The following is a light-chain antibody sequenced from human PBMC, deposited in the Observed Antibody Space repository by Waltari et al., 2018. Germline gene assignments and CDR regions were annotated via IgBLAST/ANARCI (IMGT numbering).Light chain of an antibody. V-gene: IGLV1-47*01. J-gene: IGLJ2*01. Sequence: QSVLTQPPSASGTPGQRVTISCSGSRSNIGSNYVYWYQQLPGTAPTLLIYRNDQQPSGVPDRFSGSKSGTSASLAISGLRSEDEADYYCAAWDDSLSGPVFGGGTKLTVL. CDR1: RSNIGSNY. CDR3: AAWDDSLSGPV. CDR2: RND.